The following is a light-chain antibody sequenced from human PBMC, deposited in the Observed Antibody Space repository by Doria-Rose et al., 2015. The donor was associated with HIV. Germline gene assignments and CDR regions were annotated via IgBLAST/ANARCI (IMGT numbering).Light chain of an antibody. Sequence: DIQVTQSPESLGMSLGERATLNCKSNQGLLYTSKNYLAWYQQKPGQPPKLLIYWASTRQSVVPARFSGSGSGTDFTLTISSLEAEDVAVYYCQQYYDTPSFGPGTTVDIK. CDR3: QQYYDTPS. CDR2: WAS. V-gene: IGKV4-1*01. CDR1: QGLLYTSKNY. J-gene: IGKJ3*01.